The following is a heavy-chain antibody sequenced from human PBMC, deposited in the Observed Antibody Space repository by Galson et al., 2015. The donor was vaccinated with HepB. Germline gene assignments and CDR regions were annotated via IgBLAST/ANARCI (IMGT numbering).Heavy chain of an antibody. CDR3: ARDRDYGDFDY. J-gene: IGHJ4*02. Sequence: SVKVSCKVSGGSVKSYSMNWVRQAPGQGLEWMGGLIPIFPTTNYAQKFRDRVTFSVDESTNAAYMELLNLRSEDTAVYYCARDRDYGDFDYWGQGTLVIVSS. D-gene: IGHD4/OR15-4a*01. CDR1: GGSVKSYS. CDR2: LIPIFPTT. V-gene: IGHV1-69*13.